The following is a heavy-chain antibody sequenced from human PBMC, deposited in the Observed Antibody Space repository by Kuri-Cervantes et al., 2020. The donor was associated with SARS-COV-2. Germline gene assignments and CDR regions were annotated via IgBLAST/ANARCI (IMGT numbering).Heavy chain of an antibody. CDR1: GFTFSSYS. D-gene: IGHD1-1*01. V-gene: IGHV3-21*01. Sequence: GGSLRLSCAASGFTFSSYSMNWVRQAPGKGLEWVSSISSSSSYIYYADSVKGRSTISRDNAKNSLYLQMNSLRAEDTAVYYCAREKLAGYYYYYMDVWGKGTTVTVSS. J-gene: IGHJ6*03. CDR2: ISSSSSYI. CDR3: AREKLAGYYYYYMDV.